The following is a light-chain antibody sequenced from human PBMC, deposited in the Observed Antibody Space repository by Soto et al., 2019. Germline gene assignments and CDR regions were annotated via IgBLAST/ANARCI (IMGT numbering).Light chain of an antibody. Sequence: EIVLTQSPGTLTLSPGERATLSCRASQSVSSSYLAWYQQKPGQAPRLLIYGASSRATGIPDRFSGSGSGTDFTLTTSRLDPEDFAVYYCQQYGSSPLTFGGGTKVEI. CDR3: QQYGSSPLT. CDR2: GAS. V-gene: IGKV3-20*01. CDR1: QSVSSSY. J-gene: IGKJ4*01.